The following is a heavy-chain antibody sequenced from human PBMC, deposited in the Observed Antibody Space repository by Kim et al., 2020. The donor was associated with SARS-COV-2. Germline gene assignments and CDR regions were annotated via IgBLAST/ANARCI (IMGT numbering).Heavy chain of an antibody. Sequence: ASVKVSCKASGYTFTSYDINWVRQATGQGLEWMGWMNPNSGNTGYAQKFQGRFTMTRNTSISTAYMELSSLRSEDTAVYYCARGVYCSSGSCPYYFDSWGHGTLVTVSS. CDR1: GYTFTSYD. V-gene: IGHV1-8*01. J-gene: IGHJ4*01. D-gene: IGHD2-15*01. CDR3: ARGVYCSSGSCPYYFDS. CDR2: MNPNSGNT.